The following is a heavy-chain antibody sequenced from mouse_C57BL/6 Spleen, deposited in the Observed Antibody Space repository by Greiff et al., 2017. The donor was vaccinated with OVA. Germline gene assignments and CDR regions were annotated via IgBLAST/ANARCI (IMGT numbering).Heavy chain of an antibody. J-gene: IGHJ3*01. Sequence: EVQLQQSGPELVKPGASVKISCKASGYTFTDYYMNWVKQSHGKSLEWIGDINPNNGGTSYNQKFKGKATLTVDKSSSTAYMELRSLTSEDSAVYYCARGGYYDSSFAYWGQGTLVTVSA. CDR2: INPNNGGT. D-gene: IGHD2-4*01. CDR3: ARGGYYDSSFAY. V-gene: IGHV1-26*01. CDR1: GYTFTDYY.